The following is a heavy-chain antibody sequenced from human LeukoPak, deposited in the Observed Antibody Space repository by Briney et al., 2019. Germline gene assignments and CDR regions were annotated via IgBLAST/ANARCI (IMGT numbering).Heavy chain of an antibody. D-gene: IGHD6-19*01. CDR1: GFTFSSYS. Sequence: GGSLRLSCAASGFTFSSYSMNWVRQAPGKVLEWVSSISSSSSYIYYADSVKGRFTISRDNAKNSLYLQMNSLRAEDTAVYYCARDRRDSSGWYYYYYGMDVWGQGTTVTVSS. CDR3: ARDRRDSSGWYYYYYGMDV. CDR2: ISSSSSYI. J-gene: IGHJ6*02. V-gene: IGHV3-21*01.